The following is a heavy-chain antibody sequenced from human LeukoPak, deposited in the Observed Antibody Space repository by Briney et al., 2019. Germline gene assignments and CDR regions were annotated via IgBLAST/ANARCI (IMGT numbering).Heavy chain of an antibody. CDR3: ARDSERMRRTYYYDSSGYPSAFDI. J-gene: IGHJ3*02. Sequence: ASVKVSCKASGYTFTGYYMHWVRQAPGQGLEWMGWINPNSGGTNYAQKFQGRVTMTRDTSISTAYMELSRLRSDDTAVYYCARDSERMRRTYYYDSSGYPSAFDIWGQGTMVTVSS. CDR1: GYTFTGYY. CDR2: INPNSGGT. D-gene: IGHD3-22*01. V-gene: IGHV1-2*02.